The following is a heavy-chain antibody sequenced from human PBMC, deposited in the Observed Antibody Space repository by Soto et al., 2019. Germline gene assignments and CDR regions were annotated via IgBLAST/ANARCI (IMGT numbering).Heavy chain of an antibody. CDR1: GFTFSSYW. Sequence: GESLKISCAASGFTFSSYWMSWVRQAPGKGLEWVANIKQDGSEKYYVDSVKGRFTISRDNAKNSLYLQMNSLRAEDTAVYYCARGLGGDGDKVFDPWGQGTLVTVSS. CDR2: IKQDGSEK. J-gene: IGHJ5*02. D-gene: IGHD2-21*02. CDR3: ARGLGGDGDKVFDP. V-gene: IGHV3-7*01.